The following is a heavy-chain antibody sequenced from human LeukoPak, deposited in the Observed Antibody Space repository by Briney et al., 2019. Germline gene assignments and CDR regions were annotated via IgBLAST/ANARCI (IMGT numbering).Heavy chain of an antibody. CDR1: GFTFDDYA. CDR2: ISWNSGSI. CDR3: AKESAAAGSEAFDY. Sequence: GGSLRLSCAASGFTFDDYAMHWVRQAPGKGLEWVSGISWNSGSIGYADSVKRRFTISRDNAKNSLYLQMNSLRAEDMALYYCAKESAAAGSEAFDYWGQGTLVTVSS. D-gene: IGHD6-13*01. V-gene: IGHV3-9*03. J-gene: IGHJ4*02.